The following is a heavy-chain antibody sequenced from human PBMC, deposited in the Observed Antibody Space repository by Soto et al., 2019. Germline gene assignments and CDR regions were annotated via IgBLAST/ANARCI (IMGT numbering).Heavy chain of an antibody. V-gene: IGHV4-38-2*01. CDR3: AKNQERELPRVIDF. Sequence: SETLSLTCAVSGYSISSGYYWGWIRQPPGKGLEWIGSIYHSGSTYYNPSLKSRVTISVDTSKNQFSLKLSSLRAEDTALYYCAKNQERELPRVIDFWGQGTLVTVSS. D-gene: IGHD1-7*01. CDR2: IYHSGST. CDR1: GYSISSGYY. J-gene: IGHJ4*02.